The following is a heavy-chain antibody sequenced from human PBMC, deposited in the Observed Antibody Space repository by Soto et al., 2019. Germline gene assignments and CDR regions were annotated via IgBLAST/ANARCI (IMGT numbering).Heavy chain of an antibody. Sequence: PGGSLRLSCAASGFTFSSYGMHWVRQAPGKGLEWVAVISYDGSNKYYADSVKGRFTISRDNSKNTLYLQMNSLRAEDTAVYYCAKDRRGYRLQIDYWGQGTLVTVSS. D-gene: IGHD5-12*01. J-gene: IGHJ4*02. CDR3: AKDRRGYRLQIDY. CDR2: ISYDGSNK. V-gene: IGHV3-30*18. CDR1: GFTFSSYG.